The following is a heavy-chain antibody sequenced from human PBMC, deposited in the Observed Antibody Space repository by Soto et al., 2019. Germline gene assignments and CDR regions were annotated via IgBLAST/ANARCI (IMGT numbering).Heavy chain of an antibody. J-gene: IGHJ4*02. D-gene: IGHD3-3*01. CDR1: GYTFTSYY. Sequence: ASVKVSCKASGYTFTSYYMHWVRQAPGQGLEWMGIINPSGGSTSYAQKFQGRVTMTRDTSTSPVYMELSSLGSEDTAVYYCASSNYDFWSGYFLFVSPLDYWGQGTLVTVSS. V-gene: IGHV1-46*03. CDR2: INPSGGST. CDR3: ASSNYDFWSGYFLFVSPLDY.